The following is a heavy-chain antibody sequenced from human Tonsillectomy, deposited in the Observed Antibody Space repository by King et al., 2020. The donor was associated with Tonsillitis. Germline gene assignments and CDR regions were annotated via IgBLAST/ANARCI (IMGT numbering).Heavy chain of an antibody. CDR3: ARSPTEYFFEDGMDV. D-gene: IGHD1-14*01. J-gene: IGHJ6*02. CDR1: GFSLSTNGMC. Sequence: QVTLKESGPALVKPTETLTLTCAFSGFSLSTNGMCVSWIRQPPGKALEWLARIDGDGDTYFNPSLTTRLSISKDTSKNQVVLTVTHMDPVDAGTYYCARSPTEYFFEDGMDVWGQGTTVAVSS. V-gene: IGHV2-70*13. CDR2: IDGDGDT.